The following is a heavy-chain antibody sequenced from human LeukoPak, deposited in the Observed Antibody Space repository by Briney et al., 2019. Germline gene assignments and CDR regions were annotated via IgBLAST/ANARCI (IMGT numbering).Heavy chain of an antibody. CDR3: ARDGSAAGPSNWFDP. CDR1: GYTFTGYY. D-gene: IGHD6-13*01. J-gene: IGHJ5*02. Sequence: ASVKVSCKASGYTFTGYYMHWVRQAPGQGLEWMGRINPNSGGTNYAQKLQGRVTMTRDTSISTAYMELSRLRSDDTAVYYCARDGSAAGPSNWFDPWGQGTLVTVSS. CDR2: INPNSGGT. V-gene: IGHV1-2*06.